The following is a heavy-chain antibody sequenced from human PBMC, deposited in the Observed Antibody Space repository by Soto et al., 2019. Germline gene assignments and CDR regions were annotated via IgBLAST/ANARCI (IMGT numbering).Heavy chain of an antibody. CDR2: VIPIFGTA. V-gene: IGHV1-69*06. D-gene: IGHD3-16*01. CDR1: GGTFSSYA. Sequence: SVKVSCKASGGTFSSYAISWVRQAPGQGLEWMGGVIPIFGTANYAQKFQGRVTITADKSTSTAYMELSSLRSEDTAVYYCARDRESSPSAFDIWGQGTMVTVSS. J-gene: IGHJ3*02. CDR3: ARDRESSPSAFDI.